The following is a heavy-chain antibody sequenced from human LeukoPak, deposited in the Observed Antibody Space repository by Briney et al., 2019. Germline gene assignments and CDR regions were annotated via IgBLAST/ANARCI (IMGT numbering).Heavy chain of an antibody. Sequence: GGSLRLSCAASGFTFSSYGMHWVRQAPGKGLEWVAVIWYDGSNKHYADSVKGRFTISRDNSKNTLYLQMNSLRAEDTAVYYCARAEMATIRDAFDIWGQGTMVTVSS. CDR2: IWYDGSNK. CDR3: ARAEMATIRDAFDI. CDR1: GFTFSSYG. D-gene: IGHD5-24*01. V-gene: IGHV3-33*01. J-gene: IGHJ3*02.